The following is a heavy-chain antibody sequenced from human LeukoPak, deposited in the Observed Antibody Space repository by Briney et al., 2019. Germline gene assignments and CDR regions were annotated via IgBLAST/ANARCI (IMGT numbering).Heavy chain of an antibody. D-gene: IGHD3-3*02. CDR1: GFTFDDYA. J-gene: IGHJ4*02. V-gene: IGHV3-74*01. CDR2: INPDGSTT. CDR3: ARVSVGRYYFDN. Sequence: AGGSLRLSCAASGFTFDDYAMHWVRQAPGKGLVWVSRINPDGSTTSYADSVKGRFTISRDSAKNTLYLQMNSLRAEDTAVYYCARVSVGRYYFDNWGQGTPVTVS.